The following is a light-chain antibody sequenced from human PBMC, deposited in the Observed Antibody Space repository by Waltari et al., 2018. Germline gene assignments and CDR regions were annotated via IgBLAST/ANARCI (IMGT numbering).Light chain of an antibody. CDR2: DAS. CDR1: QSVRSY. Sequence: EILLTQSPVTLSVSPGERATLSFKASQSVRSYLAWYQQKPGQAPRLLIYDASNRASGIPARFSGRGSGTDFTHTISNVEPEDFAVEYCQQRHDWPLNFGGGTKLEIK. V-gene: IGKV3-11*01. J-gene: IGKJ4*01. CDR3: QQRHDWPLN.